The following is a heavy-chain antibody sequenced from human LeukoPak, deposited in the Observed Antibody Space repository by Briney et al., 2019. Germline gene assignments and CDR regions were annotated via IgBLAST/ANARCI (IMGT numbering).Heavy chain of an antibody. CDR1: GGSISTNNNY. CDR2: IYYSGSA. V-gene: IGHV4-39*01. J-gene: IGHJ4*02. Sequence: PSETLSLTCTVSGGSISTNNNYWVWTRQPPGKGLEWIGRIYYSGSAYYNPSLKSRVTISVDTSKNQFSLKLRSVTAADTAVYYCARRPGYYDSIDSWGQGTLVTVSS. D-gene: IGHD3-22*01. CDR3: ARRPGYYDSIDS.